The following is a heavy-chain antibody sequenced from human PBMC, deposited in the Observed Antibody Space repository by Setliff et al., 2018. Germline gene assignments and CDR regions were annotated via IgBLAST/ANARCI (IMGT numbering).Heavy chain of an antibody. D-gene: IGHD4-4*01. CDR1: GITFKNAW. V-gene: IGHV3-15*01. Sequence: KTGGSLRLSCSVSGITFKNAWMTWVRQAPGKGPEWVGRIKSSTEGATSDYGAPAKGRFTISRDDSKNMVFLQMNNLRTEDTGFYYCATGPRDSRNYLTWLNPWGQGTLVTVSS. CDR2: IKSSTEGATS. J-gene: IGHJ5*02. CDR3: ATGPRDSRNYLTWLNP.